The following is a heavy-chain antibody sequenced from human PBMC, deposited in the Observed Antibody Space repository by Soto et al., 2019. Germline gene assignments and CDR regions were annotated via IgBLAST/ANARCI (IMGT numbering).Heavy chain of an antibody. Sequence: GGSLRLSCAASGFTFSSYWMSWVRQAPGKGLEWVANIKQDGSEKYYVDSVKGRFTISRDNAKNSLYLQMNNLRAEDTAVYYCARVIYCDFWSDFDYWGQGTLVTVSS. D-gene: IGHD3-3*01. CDR2: IKQDGSEK. V-gene: IGHV3-7*01. CDR1: GFTFSSYW. J-gene: IGHJ4*02. CDR3: ARVIYCDFWSDFDY.